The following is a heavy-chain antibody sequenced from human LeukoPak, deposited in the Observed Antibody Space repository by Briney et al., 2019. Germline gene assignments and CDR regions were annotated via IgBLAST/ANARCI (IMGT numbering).Heavy chain of an antibody. D-gene: IGHD3-10*01. J-gene: IGHJ4*02. Sequence: PGGSLRLSCAASGFTFSTYSMNWVRQAPGKGLEWVAYISSSSTVIYYADSVRGRFTISRDNGKNSLYLQMDSLRGEDTAVYYCARDMSLLWFGDPFDYWGQGTLVTVSS. CDR3: ARDMSLLWFGDPFDY. V-gene: IGHV3-48*01. CDR2: ISSSSTVI. CDR1: GFTFSTYS.